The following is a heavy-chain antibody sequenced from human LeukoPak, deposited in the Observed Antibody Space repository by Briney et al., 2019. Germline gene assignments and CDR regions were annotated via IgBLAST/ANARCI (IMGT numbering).Heavy chain of an antibody. D-gene: IGHD1-26*01. V-gene: IGHV3-23*01. CDR2: ISGSGGST. J-gene: IGHJ4*02. Sequence: LSGGSLRLSCAASGFTFSSYAMSWVRQAPGKGLEWVSAISGSGGSTYYADSVKGRFTISRDNSKNTLYLQMNSLRAEDTAVYYCARHRTWELLNYFDYWGQGTLVTVSS. CDR1: GFTFSSYA. CDR3: ARHRTWELLNYFDY.